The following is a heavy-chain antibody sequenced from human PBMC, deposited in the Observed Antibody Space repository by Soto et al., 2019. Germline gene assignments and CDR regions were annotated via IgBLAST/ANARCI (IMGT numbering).Heavy chain of an antibody. Sequence: SATLSLTCTVSGGSISSYYWSWIRQPPGKGLEWIGYIYYSGSTNYNPSLKSRVPISVDTSKNQFSLKLSSVTAADTAVYYCARALTAMVTLFDYWGQGTLVTVSS. V-gene: IGHV4-59*01. D-gene: IGHD5-18*01. CDR3: ARALTAMVTLFDY. J-gene: IGHJ4*02. CDR2: IYYSGST. CDR1: GGSISSYY.